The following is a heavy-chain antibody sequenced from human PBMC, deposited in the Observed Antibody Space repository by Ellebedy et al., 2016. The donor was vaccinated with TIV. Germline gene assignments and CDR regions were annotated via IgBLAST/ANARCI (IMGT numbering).Heavy chain of an antibody. J-gene: IGHJ6*03. CDR1: RYTFNAYH. CDR2: INPNSGGT. V-gene: IGHV1-2*02. CDR3: AKYAAECGSDCYSGNYYMDV. Sequence: ASVKVSXKTSRYTFNAYHIHWVRQAPGQGLEWMGWINPNSGGTNYAQKFQARVTMTRDTSLSTVYMELSRLRLDDTAVYYCAKYAAECGSDCYSGNYYMDVWGQGTTVTVSS. D-gene: IGHD2-21*01.